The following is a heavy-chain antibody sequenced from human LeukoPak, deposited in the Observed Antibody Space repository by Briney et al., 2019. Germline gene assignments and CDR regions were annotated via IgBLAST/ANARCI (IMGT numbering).Heavy chain of an antibody. J-gene: IGHJ4*02. CDR1: GGTVSSYA. D-gene: IGHD3-22*01. V-gene: IGHV1-69*05. CDR3: AAGDGSSGYYYGSY. CDR2: IIPIFGTA. Sequence: ASVKVSCKASGGTVSSYAISWVRQAPGQGLEWMGGIIPIFGTANYAQKFQGRVTITTDESTSTAYMELSSLRSEDTAVYYCAAGDGSSGYYYGSYWGQGTLVTVSS.